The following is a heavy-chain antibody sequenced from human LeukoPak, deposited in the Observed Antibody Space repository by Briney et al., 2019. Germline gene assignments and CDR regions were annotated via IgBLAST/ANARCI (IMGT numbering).Heavy chain of an antibody. V-gene: IGHV1-18*01. Sequence: ASVKVSCKASGYILTSYGISWVRQAPGQGLEWMGWISAYNGNTNYAQKLQGRVTMTTDTSTSTAYMELRSLRSDDTAVYYCARDGELWFGEQYNWFDPWGQGTLVTVSS. CDR1: GYILTSYG. D-gene: IGHD3-10*01. CDR3: ARDGELWFGEQYNWFDP. CDR2: ISAYNGNT. J-gene: IGHJ5*02.